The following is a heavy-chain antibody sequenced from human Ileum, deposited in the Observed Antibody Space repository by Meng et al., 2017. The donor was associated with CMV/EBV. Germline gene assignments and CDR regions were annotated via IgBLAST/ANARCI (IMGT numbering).Heavy chain of an antibody. Sequence: GESLKISCTASGFTFSTYWMIRVRQAPGKGLEWMANIKQNGSEKNYVDSVKGRFTIIRDNAKNSVVLQMNSLGAGDTAVYYCGRGRFDLWGQGTLVTVSS. V-gene: IGHV3-7*01. CDR2: IKQNGSEK. CDR3: GRGRFDL. J-gene: IGHJ5*02. CDR1: GFTFSTYW.